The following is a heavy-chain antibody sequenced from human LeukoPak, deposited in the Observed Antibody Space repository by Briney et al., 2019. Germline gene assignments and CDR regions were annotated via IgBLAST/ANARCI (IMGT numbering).Heavy chain of an antibody. CDR3: ARGVRGYSSSWYRHWFDP. J-gene: IGHJ5*02. D-gene: IGHD6-13*01. V-gene: IGHV4-34*01. CDR2: INHSGST. CDR1: GGSFSGYY. Sequence: SETLSLTCAVYGGSFSGYYWSWIRQPPGKGLERIGEINHSGSTNYNPSLKSRVTISVDTSKNQFSLKLSSVTAADTAVYYCARGVRGYSSSWYRHWFDPWGQGTLVTVSS.